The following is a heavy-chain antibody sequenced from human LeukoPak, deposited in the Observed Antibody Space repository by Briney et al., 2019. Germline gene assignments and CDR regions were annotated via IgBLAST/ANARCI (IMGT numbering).Heavy chain of an antibody. J-gene: IGHJ4*02. CDR1: GFSSSSYD. D-gene: IGHD5-12*01. CDR3: AREYIGSDYFLY. CDR2: ISETRSTM. Sequence: GGSLRLSCAASGFSSSSYDMNWVRQAPGKGLEWVAYISETRSTMYYADSVKGRFTISRDNAKNSLYLQMNSLRAEDTAVYYCAREYIGSDYFLYWGQGTLVTVSS. V-gene: IGHV3-48*03.